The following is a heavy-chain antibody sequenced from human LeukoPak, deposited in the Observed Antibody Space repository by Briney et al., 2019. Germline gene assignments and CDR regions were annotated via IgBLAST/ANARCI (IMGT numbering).Heavy chain of an antibody. Sequence: SETLSLTCTVSDYSLSSDYYWGCIRQPPGKGLEWIGSIYHSGSTYYNPSLKSRVTISVDTSKNQFSLKLSSVTAADTAVYYCAREGYSSSWYHDFSLDYWGQGTLVTVSS. CDR3: AREGYSSSWYHDFSLDY. V-gene: IGHV4-38-2*02. J-gene: IGHJ4*02. CDR1: DYSLSSDYY. CDR2: IYHSGST. D-gene: IGHD6-13*01.